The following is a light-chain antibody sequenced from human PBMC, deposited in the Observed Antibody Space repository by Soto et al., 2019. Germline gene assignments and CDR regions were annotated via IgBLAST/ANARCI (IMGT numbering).Light chain of an antibody. CDR2: AAS. CDR3: QQRNSSPLT. V-gene: IGKV1-9*01. J-gene: IGKJ4*01. CDR1: QGISSY. Sequence: DIQLTQSPSFLSASVGDRVTITCRASQGISSYLAWYQQKPGKAPNLLIYAASSLQSGVPSRFSGSGSGTDFTLTISSLQPEDFASYYCQQRNSSPLTFGGGTKVEIK.